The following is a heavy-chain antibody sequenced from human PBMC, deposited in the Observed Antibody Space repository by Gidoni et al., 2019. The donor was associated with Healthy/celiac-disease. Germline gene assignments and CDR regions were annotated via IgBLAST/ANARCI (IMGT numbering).Heavy chain of an antibody. CDR1: GYTFTSYG. CDR3: ARDRIMITFGGVIVHDAFDI. CDR2: ISAYNGNT. D-gene: IGHD3-16*02. J-gene: IGHJ3*02. Sequence: QVQLVQSGAEVKKPGASVKVSCKASGYTFTSYGISWVRQAPGQGLEWMGWISAYNGNTNYAQKLQGRVTMTTDTSTSTAYMELRSLRSDDTAVYYCARDRIMITFGGVIVHDAFDIWGQGTMVTVSS. V-gene: IGHV1-18*01.